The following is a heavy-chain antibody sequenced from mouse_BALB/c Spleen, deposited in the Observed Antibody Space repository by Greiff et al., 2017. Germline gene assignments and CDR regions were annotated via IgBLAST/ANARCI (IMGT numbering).Heavy chain of an antibody. CDR2: IWTGGGT. J-gene: IGHJ2*01. Sequence: VQGVESGPGLVAPSQSLSITCTVSGFSLTSYDISWIRQPPGKGLEWLGVIWTGGGTNYNSAFMSRLSISKDNSKSQVFLKMNSLQTDDTAIYYCVRGSYYFDYWGQGTTLTVSS. CDR3: VRGSYYFDY. V-gene: IGHV2-9-2*01. D-gene: IGHD3-1*01. CDR1: GFSLTSYD.